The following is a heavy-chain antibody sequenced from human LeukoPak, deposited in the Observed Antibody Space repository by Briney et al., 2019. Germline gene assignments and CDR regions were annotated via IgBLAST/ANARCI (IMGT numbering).Heavy chain of an antibody. V-gene: IGHV3-64*01. CDR3: AKGIVWGSYRAFDY. CDR2: ISSNGGST. CDR1: GFTFSSYA. J-gene: IGHJ4*02. Sequence: GGSLRLSCAASGFTFSSYAMHWVRQAPGKGLEYVSAISSNGGSTYYANSVKGRFTISRDNSKNTLYLQMNSLRAEDTAVYYCAKGIVWGSYRAFDYWGQGTLVTVSS. D-gene: IGHD3-16*02.